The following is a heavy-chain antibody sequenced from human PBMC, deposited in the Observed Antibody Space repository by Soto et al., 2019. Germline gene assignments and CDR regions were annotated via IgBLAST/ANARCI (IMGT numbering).Heavy chain of an antibody. V-gene: IGHV3-11*01. Sequence: QVQLVESGGGLVKPGGSLRLSCAASGFTFSDYYMSWIRQAPGKGLEWVSYISRSGSTIYYADSVKGRFTVSRDNAKNSLDLQMSSLRAEDTAVYYCARDRRRYFDWLLLGTNAFDIWGQGTMVTVSS. CDR1: GFTFSDYY. D-gene: IGHD3-9*01. CDR3: ARDRRRYFDWLLLGTNAFDI. CDR2: ISRSGSTI. J-gene: IGHJ3*02.